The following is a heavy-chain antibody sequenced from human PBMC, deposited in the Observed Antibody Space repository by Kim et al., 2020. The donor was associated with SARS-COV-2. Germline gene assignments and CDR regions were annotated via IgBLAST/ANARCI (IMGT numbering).Heavy chain of an antibody. V-gene: IGHV3-48*02. CDR2: ISSSSSTI. CDR1: GFTFSSYS. D-gene: IGHD3-16*01. J-gene: IGHJ6*02. Sequence: GGSLRLSCAASGFTFSSYSMNWVRQAPGKGLEWVSYISSSSSTIYYADSVKGRFTISRDNAKNSLYLQMNSLRDEDTAVYYCARVPNDTYYDYVWGSFVEGYGMDVWGQGTTVTVSS. CDR3: ARVPNDTYYDYVWGSFVEGYGMDV.